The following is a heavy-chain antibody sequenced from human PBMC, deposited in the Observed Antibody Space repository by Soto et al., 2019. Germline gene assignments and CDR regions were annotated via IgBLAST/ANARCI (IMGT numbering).Heavy chain of an antibody. CDR3: TFGDNSFDY. V-gene: IGHV3-30*03. CDR1: GFTFSDYG. CDR2: ISYDGNNR. D-gene: IGHD1-20*01. Sequence: PGWSLRLSCAASGFTFSDYGIYWVRQTPGKGLEWVALISYDGNNREYGDSVKGRFTISRDNSKNTLYLQMNSLRVEDTAVYYCTFGDNSFDYWGQGTLVTVSS. J-gene: IGHJ4*02.